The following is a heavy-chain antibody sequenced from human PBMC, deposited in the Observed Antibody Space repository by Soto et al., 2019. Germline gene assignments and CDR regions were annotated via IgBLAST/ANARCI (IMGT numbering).Heavy chain of an antibody. CDR3: ARALNPSSPFPRPLYYYYYYGMDV. V-gene: IGHV1-69*13. J-gene: IGHJ6*02. D-gene: IGHD6-13*01. CDR1: GGTFSSYA. CDR2: IIPIFGTA. Sequence: GASVKVSCKASGGTFSSYAISWVRQAPGQGLEWMGGIIPIFGTANYAQKFQGRVTITADESTSTAYMELSSLRSEDTAVYYCARALNPSSPFPRPLYYYYYYGMDVWGQGTTVTVSS.